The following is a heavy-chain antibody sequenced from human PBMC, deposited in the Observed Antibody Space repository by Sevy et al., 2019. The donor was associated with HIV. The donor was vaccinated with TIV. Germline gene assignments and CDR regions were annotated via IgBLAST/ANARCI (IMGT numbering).Heavy chain of an antibody. CDR1: GFTFGDYT. CDR2: ISWNGGTV. CDR3: ARGTTWTGIDDS. V-gene: IGHV3-9*01. D-gene: IGHD3-16*01. Sequence: GGCLRLSCAASGFTFGDYTMHWVRQPPGKGLEWVSGISWNGGTVAYADSIKGRFTISRDDAKNSLFLQMNSLRVEDTAFYYCARGTTWTGIDDSWGQGTLVTVSS. J-gene: IGHJ4*02.